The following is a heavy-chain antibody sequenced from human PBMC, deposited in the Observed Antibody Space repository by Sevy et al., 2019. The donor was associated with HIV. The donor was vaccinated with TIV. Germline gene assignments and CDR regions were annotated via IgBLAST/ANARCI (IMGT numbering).Heavy chain of an antibody. CDR1: GYTFSNYF. CDR3: ATAYCNGGRCYSLAY. D-gene: IGHD2-15*01. CDR2: VSAFNGDT. Sequence: ASVKVSCKASGYTFSNYFITWVRQAPGQALEWMGRVSAFNGDTNYAQKFQGRVTMTTDTSMNTAYMDLRSLRSDDTAVYYCATAYCNGGRCYSLAYWGQGTLVTVSS. V-gene: IGHV1-18*01. J-gene: IGHJ4*02.